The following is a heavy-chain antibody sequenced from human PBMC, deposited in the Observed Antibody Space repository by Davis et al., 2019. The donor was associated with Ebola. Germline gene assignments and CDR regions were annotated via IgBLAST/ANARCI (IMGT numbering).Heavy chain of an antibody. D-gene: IGHD3-10*01. CDR1: GYSFTSYW. CDR3: ARSDLWFRELLFISGFDP. CDR2: IIPIFGTA. V-gene: IGHV1-69*01. J-gene: IGHJ5*02. Sequence: KISCQGSGYSFTSYWISWVRQAPGQGLEWMGGIIPIFGTANYAQKFQGRVTITADESTSTAYMELSSLRSEDTAVYYCARSDLWFRELLFISGFDPWGQGTLVTVSS.